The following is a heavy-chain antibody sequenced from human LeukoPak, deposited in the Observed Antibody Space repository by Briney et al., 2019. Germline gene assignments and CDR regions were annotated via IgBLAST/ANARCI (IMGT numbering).Heavy chain of an antibody. J-gene: IGHJ4*02. V-gene: IGHV3-48*03. CDR2: ISSSGSTI. CDR3: AREGYHFDF. D-gene: IGHD5-18*01. CDR1: GFTFSSYE. Sequence: PGGSLRLSCAASGFTFSSYEMKWVRQAPGKGLEWVSYISSSGSTIYYADSVKGRFTISRDNAKNSMFLQMSSLRAEDTAVYYCAREGYHFDFWGQGTLVTVSS.